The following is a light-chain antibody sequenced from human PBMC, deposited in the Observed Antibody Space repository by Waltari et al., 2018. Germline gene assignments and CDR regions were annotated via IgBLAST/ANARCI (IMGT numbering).Light chain of an antibody. CDR1: QSIGSSSTY. CDR2: GAY. V-gene: IGKV3-20*01. J-gene: IGKJ1*01. Sequence: EIVLTQSPGTLSLSPGERATLSCRASQSIGSSSTYLAWYQQKPGQAPRLLIYGAYTTATGIPDSLSCSESGTDFTLTISRVEPEDFAVYYCQQYATSPRTFGQGTRVEVK. CDR3: QQYATSPRT.